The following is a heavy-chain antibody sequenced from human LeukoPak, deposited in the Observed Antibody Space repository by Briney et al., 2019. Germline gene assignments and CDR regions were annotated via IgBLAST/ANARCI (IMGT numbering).Heavy chain of an antibody. V-gene: IGHV4-59*01. CDR1: GGSISNYY. J-gene: IGHJ5*02. D-gene: IGHD5-24*01. CDR3: ARDRLQLQS. Sequence: KPSETLSLTCTVSGGSISNYYWSWIRQPPGKGLEWIGYLHYSGSTNYNPALKSRVTISADTSKNQFSLKLSSVTAADTAVYYCARDRLQLQSWGQGTLVTVSS. CDR2: LHYSGST.